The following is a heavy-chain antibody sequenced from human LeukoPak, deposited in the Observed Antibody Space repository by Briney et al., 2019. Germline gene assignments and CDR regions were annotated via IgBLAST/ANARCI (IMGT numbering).Heavy chain of an antibody. D-gene: IGHD2-15*01. CDR3: ARRPTCSGGSCYSGFDY. CDR2: IYYSGST. J-gene: IGHJ4*02. CDR1: GGSISSSSYY. V-gene: IGHV4-39*01. Sequence: SETLSLTCTVSGGSISSSSYYCGWIRQPPGKGLEWIGSIYYSGSTYYNPSLKSRVTISVDTSKNQFSLKLSSVTAADTAVYYCARRPTCSGGSCYSGFDYWGQGTLVTVSS.